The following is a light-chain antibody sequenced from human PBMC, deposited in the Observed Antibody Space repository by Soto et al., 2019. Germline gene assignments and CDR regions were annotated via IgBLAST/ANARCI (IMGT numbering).Light chain of an antibody. V-gene: IGKV3-11*01. CDR1: QSVSNY. J-gene: IGKJ4*01. Sequence: EIVLTQSPATMSLSPGERATLSCSASQSVSNYLACYQQKPGQAPRLLIYDSSNSATGIPARFSGSGCGTDFTLTISSLEPEDLAGYDGKQRKNCPSLTFGGGTKVHIK. CDR3: KQRKNCPSLT. CDR2: DSS.